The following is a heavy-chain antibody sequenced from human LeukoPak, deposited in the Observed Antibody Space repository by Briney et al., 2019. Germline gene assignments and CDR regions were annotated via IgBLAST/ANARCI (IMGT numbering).Heavy chain of an antibody. CDR1: EFTLSSHA. Sequence: GGSLGLSCVASEFTLSSHAMNWVRRAPGKGLEWVSSISGGGESTYYADSVKGRFTVSRDNSKNTLYLQINSLRGEDTAVYYCAKGKYSSGGVPDYWGQGTLVTVSS. D-gene: IGHD6-19*01. V-gene: IGHV3-23*01. J-gene: IGHJ4*02. CDR2: ISGGGEST. CDR3: AKGKYSSGGVPDY.